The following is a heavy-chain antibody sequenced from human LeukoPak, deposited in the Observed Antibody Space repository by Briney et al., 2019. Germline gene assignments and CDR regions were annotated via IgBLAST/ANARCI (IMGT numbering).Heavy chain of an antibody. V-gene: IGHV3-7*01. CDR2: IKQDGSEK. Sequence: GGSLRLSCAASGFTFRSYLMSWVRQAPGKGLEWVANIKQDGSEKYYVDSVKGRFTISRDNAKNSLYLQMNSLRAEDTAVYYCASSEGDPWDYWGQGTLVTVSS. CDR1: GFTFRSYL. CDR3: ASSEGDPWDY. J-gene: IGHJ4*02. D-gene: IGHD2-21*02.